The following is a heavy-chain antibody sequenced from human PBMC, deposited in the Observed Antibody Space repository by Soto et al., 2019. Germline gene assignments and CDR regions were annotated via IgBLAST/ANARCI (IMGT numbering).Heavy chain of an antibody. CDR1: GGSISSYY. CDR3: ARGALRLQNWFDP. J-gene: IGHJ5*02. D-gene: IGHD4-4*01. CDR2: IYYSGST. V-gene: IGHV4-59*01. Sequence: PSETLSLTCTVSGGSISSYYWSWIRQPPGKGLGWIGYIYYSGSTNYNPSLKSRVTISVDTSKNQFSLKLSSVTAADTAVYYWARGALRLQNWFDPWGQGTLVTVSS.